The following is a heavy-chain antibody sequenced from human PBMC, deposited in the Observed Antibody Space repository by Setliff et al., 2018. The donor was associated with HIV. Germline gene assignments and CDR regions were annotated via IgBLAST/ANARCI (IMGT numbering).Heavy chain of an antibody. J-gene: IGHJ6*03. V-gene: IGHV3-30*12. Sequence: PGGSLRLSCAASGFTFSHYGMHWVRQAPGKGLEWVAVISSDGSDKYYADSVKGRFTISRDNSKNTLYLQMNSLRAEDTAVYYCGKAPYPQYYYYMDVWGKGTTVTVSS. D-gene: IGHD3-16*01. CDR1: GFTFSHYG. CDR3: GKAPYPQYYYYMDV. CDR2: ISSDGSDK.